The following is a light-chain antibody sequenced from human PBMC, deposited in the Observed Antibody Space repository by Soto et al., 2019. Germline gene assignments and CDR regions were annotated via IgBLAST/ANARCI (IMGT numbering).Light chain of an antibody. V-gene: IGKV3D-15*01. Sequence: EIVMTQAPATLSVSPGERATLSFRASPRVSSNLAWYQQQPGQAPRLLIYGASTRATGIPARFSGSGSGTEFTLTISSLQSEDFEVYYCQQYNDLPPITFGQGTRLEIK. J-gene: IGKJ5*01. CDR1: PRVSSN. CDR3: QQYNDLPPIT. CDR2: GAS.